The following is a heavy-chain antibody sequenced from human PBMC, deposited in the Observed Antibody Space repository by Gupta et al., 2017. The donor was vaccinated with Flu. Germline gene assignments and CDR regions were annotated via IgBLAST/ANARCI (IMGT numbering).Heavy chain of an antibody. D-gene: IGHD4-17*01. Sequence: EVQLLESGRDLAQPGGSLRLSCAASGFSFPYYAMSWVRQAPGKGLEWISSITGSGGSTYYSDFVKGRFTISRDNSKNTVYLQMNGLRADDTAVYFCAKESWGVTTPFDYWGQGTLVTVSA. CDR2: ITGSGGST. V-gene: IGHV3-23*01. CDR3: AKESWGVTTPFDY. J-gene: IGHJ4*02. CDR1: GFSFPYYA.